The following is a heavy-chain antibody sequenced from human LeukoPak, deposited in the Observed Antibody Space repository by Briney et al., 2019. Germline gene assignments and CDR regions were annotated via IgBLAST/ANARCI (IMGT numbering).Heavy chain of an antibody. V-gene: IGHV3-23*01. CDR1: GFTFSNYA. CDR2: VGGSRDNT. J-gene: IGHJ3*02. CDR3: ARVFRPSLTVFIIRGAFDI. Sequence: HPGGSLRLSCLVSGFTFSNYAMSWVRQAPGKGLEWVSAVGGSRDNTYYADSVKGRFTISRDKSKNSLYLQMNSLRVEDTAVYYCARVFRPSLTVFIIRGAFDIWGQGTMVTVSS. D-gene: IGHD3-3*01.